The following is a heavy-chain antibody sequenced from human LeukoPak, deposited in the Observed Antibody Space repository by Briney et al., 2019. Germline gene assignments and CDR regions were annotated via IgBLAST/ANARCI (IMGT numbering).Heavy chain of an antibody. CDR2: ISSSGSTI. D-gene: IGHD6-13*01. CDR1: GFTFSDYY. Sequence: GGSLRLSCAASGFTFSDYYMSWIRQAPGKGLEWVSYISSSGSTIYYADSVKGRFTISRDNAKNSLYLQMNSLRAEDTAVYYCAKVWSSSWSPLDYWGQGTLVTVSS. CDR3: AKVWSSSWSPLDY. V-gene: IGHV3-11*01. J-gene: IGHJ4*02.